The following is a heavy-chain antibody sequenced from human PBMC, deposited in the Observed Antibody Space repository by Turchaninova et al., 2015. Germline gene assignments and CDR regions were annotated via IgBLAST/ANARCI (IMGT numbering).Heavy chain of an antibody. CDR3: ASSSRGVIYYFDY. CDR1: GGSFSGYY. CDR2: INHSGST. D-gene: IGHD2/OR15-2a*01. Sequence: QVQLQQWGAGLLKPSETLSLTCAVYGGSFSGYYWSWIRQPPGKGLEWIGEINHSGSTTYNPSLKSRVTISVDTSKNQFSLKLSSVTAADTAVYYCASSSRGVIYYFDYWGQGTLVTVAS. V-gene: IGHV4-34*01. J-gene: IGHJ4*02.